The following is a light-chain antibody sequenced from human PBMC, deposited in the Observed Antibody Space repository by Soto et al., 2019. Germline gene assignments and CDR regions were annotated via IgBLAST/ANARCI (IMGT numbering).Light chain of an antibody. V-gene: IGKV1-33*01. J-gene: IGKJ4*01. CDR2: DAS. CDR1: QGISSW. CDR3: QQYDNPPLT. Sequence: DIQMTQSPSSLSASVGDRVTVTRRASQGISSWLAWYQQKKGKAPKLLIYDASNLETGVPSRFSGSGSWTDCTFTISRLQTEDIATDYCQQYDNPPLTFGGGTKVDIK.